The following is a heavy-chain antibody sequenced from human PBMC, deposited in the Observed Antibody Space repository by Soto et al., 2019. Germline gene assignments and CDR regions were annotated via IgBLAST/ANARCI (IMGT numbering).Heavy chain of an antibody. CDR1: GFTFSSYS. D-gene: IGHD4-17*01. V-gene: IGHV3-48*02. CDR3: ARDLETTVTTGGMGY. J-gene: IGHJ4*02. CDR2: ISSSSSTI. Sequence: EVQLVESGGGLVQPGGSLRLSCAASGFTFSSYSMNWVRQAPGKGLEWVSYISSSSSTIYYADSVKGRFTISRDNAKNSLYLQMNSLRDENTAVYYCARDLETTVTTGGMGYWGQGTLVTVSS.